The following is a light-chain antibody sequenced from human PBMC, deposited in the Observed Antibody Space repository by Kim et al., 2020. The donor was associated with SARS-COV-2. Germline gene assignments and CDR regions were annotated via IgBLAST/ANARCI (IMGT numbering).Light chain of an antibody. CDR2: SNN. CDR3: AAWDDSLNGRWV. CDR1: SSNIGSNT. V-gene: IGLV1-44*01. J-gene: IGLJ3*02. Sequence: QSVLTQPPSASGTPGQRVTISCSGSSSNIGSNTVNWYQQLPGTAPKLLIYSNNQRPSGVPDQFSGSKSGTSASLAISGLQSEDEADYYCAAWDDSLNGRWVFGGGTKLTVL.